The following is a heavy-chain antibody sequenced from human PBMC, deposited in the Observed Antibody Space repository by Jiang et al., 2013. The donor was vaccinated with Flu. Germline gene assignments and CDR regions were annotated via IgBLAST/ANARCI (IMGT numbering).Heavy chain of an antibody. CDR2: IRSKANNYAT. D-gene: IGHD6-13*01. Sequence: SGGGLVQPGGSLKLSCAASGFTFSGSAMHWVRQASGKGLEWVGRIRSKANNYATAYAASVKGRFTISRDDSKNTAYLQLNSLKTEDTAVYYCSGRIAAADQNFDYWGQGTLLTVSS. CDR1: GFTFSGSA. V-gene: IGHV3-73*01. CDR3: SGRIAAADQNFDY. J-gene: IGHJ4*02.